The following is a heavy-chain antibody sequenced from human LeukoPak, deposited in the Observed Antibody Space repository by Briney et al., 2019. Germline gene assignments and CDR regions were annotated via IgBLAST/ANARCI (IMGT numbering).Heavy chain of an antibody. CDR2: IYYSGSN. J-gene: IGHJ5*02. CDR3: ARRLGCSGGSCYNWFDL. D-gene: IGHD2-15*01. CDR1: GGSISSYY. Sequence: SETLSLTSTVYGGSISSYYCSWDRHPQGKGLEWIGYIYYSGSNNYNSSLKSRVAISVDTSKNQFSLKLSSVTAADTAVYYCARRLGCSGGSCYNWFDLWGQGTLVTVSS. V-gene: IGHV4-59*01.